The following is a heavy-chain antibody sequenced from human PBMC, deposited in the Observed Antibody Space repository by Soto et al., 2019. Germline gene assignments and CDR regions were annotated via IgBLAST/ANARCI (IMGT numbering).Heavy chain of an antibody. V-gene: IGHV1-18*01. CDR3: ARPGGTYCANSVCYEAAYFDS. CDR2: ISTFNGNT. J-gene: IGHJ4*02. CDR1: GYTFTNNG. D-gene: IGHD2-8*01. Sequence: ASVKVSCKASGYTFTNNGINWVRQAPGQGLEWRGWISTFNGNTNYPQKVQGRVTLTTDTSTSTVYMELRSLRSDDTAVYYCARPGGTYCANSVCYEAAYFDSWGQGTLVTVSS.